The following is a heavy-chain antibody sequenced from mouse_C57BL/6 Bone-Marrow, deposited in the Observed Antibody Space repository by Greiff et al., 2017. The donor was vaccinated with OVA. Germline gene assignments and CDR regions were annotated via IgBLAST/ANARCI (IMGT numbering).Heavy chain of an antibody. CDR1: GYTFTSYW. D-gene: IGHD1-1*01. CDR2: IHPNSGST. Sequence: LQESGAELVKPGASVKLSCKASGYTFTSYWMHWVKQRPGQGLEWIGMIHPNSGSTNYNEKFKSKATLTVDKSSSTAYMQLSSLTSEDSAVYYCARWNTTVVAFYYYAMDYWGQGTSVTVSS. CDR3: ARWNTTVVAFYYYAMDY. V-gene: IGHV1-64*01. J-gene: IGHJ4*01.